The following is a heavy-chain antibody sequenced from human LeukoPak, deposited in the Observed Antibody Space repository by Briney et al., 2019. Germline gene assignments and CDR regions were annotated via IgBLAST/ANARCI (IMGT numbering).Heavy chain of an antibody. D-gene: IGHD2-21*01. Sequence: PGGSLRLSCAASGFTVSSNYMSWVRQAPGKGLEWVSVIYSGGSTYYADSVKGRFTISRDNSKNTLYLQTNSLRAEDTAVYYCARDRRRGLFGYWGQGTLVTVSS. CDR3: ARDRRRGLFGY. J-gene: IGHJ4*02. V-gene: IGHV3-66*01. CDR1: GFTVSSNY. CDR2: IYSGGST.